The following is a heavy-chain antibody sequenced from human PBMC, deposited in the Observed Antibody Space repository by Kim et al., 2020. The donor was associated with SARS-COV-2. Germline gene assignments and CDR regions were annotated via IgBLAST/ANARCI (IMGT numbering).Heavy chain of an antibody. CDR2: IKQDGTQQ. J-gene: IGHJ1*01. Sequence: GGSLRLSCAASGFTFGSYWMTWVRQAPGKGLEWVANIKQDGTQQYYVDSVRGRFTVSRDGANMYLQMNSLRAEDMAVYYCARTLTGTTESFEYWGRGTLVTVSS. CDR3: ARTLTGTTESFEY. D-gene: IGHD3-9*01. V-gene: IGHV3-7*03. CDR1: GFTFGSYW.